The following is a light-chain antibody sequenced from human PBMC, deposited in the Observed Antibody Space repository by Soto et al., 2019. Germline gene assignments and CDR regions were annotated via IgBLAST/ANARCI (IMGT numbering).Light chain of an antibody. Sequence: DIVMTQSPASLAVSLGERATFNYKSSQSVLYNSNNKNYLAWYQQKPGQPPKLLIYWASTRESGVPDRFIGSGSGTDFTLTISSLQAEDVAVYSCQQYFSIRWKFGQGTKVEVK. CDR2: WAS. CDR3: QQYFSIRWK. CDR1: QSVLYNSNNKNY. V-gene: IGKV4-1*01. J-gene: IGKJ1*01.